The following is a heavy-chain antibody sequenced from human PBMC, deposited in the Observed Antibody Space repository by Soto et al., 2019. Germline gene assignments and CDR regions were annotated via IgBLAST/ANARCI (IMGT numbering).Heavy chain of an antibody. CDR1: GYTFTSYG. CDR3: ARGVAGSGFDL. J-gene: IGHJ4*02. Sequence: ASVKVSCKASGYTFTSYGISWVRQAPGQGLEWMGWISAYNGNTNYAQKLQGRVTMTTDTSTSTAYMQLNSVTPDDTAVYYCARGVAGSGFDLWGQGTLVTVSS. V-gene: IGHV1-18*01. D-gene: IGHD6-19*01. CDR2: ISAYNGNT.